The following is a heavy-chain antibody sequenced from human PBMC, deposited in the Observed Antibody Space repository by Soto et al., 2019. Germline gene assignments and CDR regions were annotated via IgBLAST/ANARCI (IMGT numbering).Heavy chain of an antibody. D-gene: IGHD2-8*01. CDR1: GVTFNRYA. J-gene: IGHJ2*01. V-gene: IGHV3-30*04. Sequence: QAQLVESGGGMVQPGRSLRLSCVASGVTFNRYAMHWVRQAPGKGLEWVAVISYDGSNKYYADSVKGRFTISRDNSNNTLYLQMNTLKAEDSAVYYCAKDGANRKMGQDWYFDLWGRGTLVSVSS. CDR2: ISYDGSNK. CDR3: AKDGANRKMGQDWYFDL.